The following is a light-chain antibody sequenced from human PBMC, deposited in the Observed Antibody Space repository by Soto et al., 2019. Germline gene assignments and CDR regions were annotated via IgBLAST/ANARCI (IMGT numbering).Light chain of an antibody. CDR1: SSNIGGNS. J-gene: IGLJ1*01. V-gene: IGLV1-51*01. Sequence: QSVLTQPPSVSAAPGQEVTISCSGSSSNIGGNSVSWYQQLPGTAPTLLIYDDNKRPSGIPDRFSGSKSGTSATLGITGFQTGDEADYYCGSWDSSLSAYVFGTGPKVTVL. CDR2: DDN. CDR3: GSWDSSLSAYV.